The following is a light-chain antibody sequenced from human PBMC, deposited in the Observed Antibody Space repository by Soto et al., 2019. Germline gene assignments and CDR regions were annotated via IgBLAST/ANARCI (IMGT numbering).Light chain of an antibody. CDR2: DVS. CDR3: SSYRSSRTFEV. CDR1: SSDVGGYNY. J-gene: IGLJ2*01. V-gene: IGLV2-14*03. Sequence: QSALTQPASVSGSPGQSITISCTGTSSDVGGYNYVSWYQQHPGKAPKLMIYDVSNRPSGVSNRFSGSKSGNTASLTISGLQAEDVADYYCSSYRSSRTFEVFGGGTKLTVL.